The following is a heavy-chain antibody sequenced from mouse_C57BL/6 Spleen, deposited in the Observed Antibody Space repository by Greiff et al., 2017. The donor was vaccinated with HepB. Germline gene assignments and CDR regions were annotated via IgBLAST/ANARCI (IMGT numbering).Heavy chain of an antibody. CDR1: GYTFNSYW. CDR2: IDPSDSYT. Sequence: VQLQQPGAELVKPGASVKLSCKASGYTFNSYWMQWVKQRPGQGLEWIGEIDPSDSYTNYNQKFKGKATLTVDTSSSTAYMQLSSLTSEDSAVYYGARLCSVYYAMDYWGQGTSVTVSS. J-gene: IGHJ4*01. V-gene: IGHV1-50*01. CDR3: ARLCSVYYAMDY.